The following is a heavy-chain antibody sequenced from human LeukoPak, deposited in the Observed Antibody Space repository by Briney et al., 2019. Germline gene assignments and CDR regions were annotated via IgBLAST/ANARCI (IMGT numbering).Heavy chain of an antibody. CDR3: ATTAHPLSSGWYLGLFDY. CDR2: ISYDGSNI. J-gene: IGHJ4*02. CDR1: GFTFSSYA. V-gene: IGHV3-30*04. Sequence: GGSLRLSCAASGFTFSSYAMSWVRQAPGKGLEWVAVISYDGSNIYYADSVKGRFTISRDNSKNTLYLQMNSLRAEDTAVYYCATTAHPLSSGWYLGLFDYWGQGTLVTVSS. D-gene: IGHD6-19*01.